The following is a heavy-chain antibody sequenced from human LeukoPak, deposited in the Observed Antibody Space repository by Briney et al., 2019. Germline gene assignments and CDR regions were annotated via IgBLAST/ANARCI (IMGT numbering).Heavy chain of an antibody. CDR1: GVSISGYC. CDR2: IQRDGSER. J-gene: IGHJ4*02. CDR3: AGGSGFLIES. V-gene: IGHV3-7*04. Sequence: GGSLRLSCVPSGVSISGYCMNCVRQAPGKGLEWVAIIQRDGSERYYADSLTGRFTISRDNAKHSFYLQVNSQTVEDTAVYYSAGGSGFLIESWGQGTLVTVSS. D-gene: IGHD2-21*01.